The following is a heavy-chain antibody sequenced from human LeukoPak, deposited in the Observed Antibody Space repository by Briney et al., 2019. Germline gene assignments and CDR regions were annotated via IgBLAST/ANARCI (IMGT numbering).Heavy chain of an antibody. CDR3: ARERVEYELLSKRGVYYFDY. V-gene: IGHV3-7*01. Sequence: GGSLRLSCGASHFTFSIYWMSWVRQAPGKGLEWVANIKEDGNEKYYVDSVKGRFTISRDNTKNSLYLQMNSLRAEDTAVYYCARERVEYELLSKRGVYYFDYWGQGTLVTVSS. D-gene: IGHD2-2*01. CDR2: IKEDGNEK. J-gene: IGHJ4*02. CDR1: HFTFSIYW.